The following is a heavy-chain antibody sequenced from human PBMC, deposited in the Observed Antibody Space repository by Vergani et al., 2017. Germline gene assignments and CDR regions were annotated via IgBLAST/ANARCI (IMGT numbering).Heavy chain of an antibody. Sequence: EVQLLESGGDLVQPGGSLRLSCAASGFTFIMHAMSWVRQAPGKGLEWVSTLSASDRRTHYADSVRGRSTISRDISKNTLFLHMNSLRPEDTAVYYCAKVGRSEVAGTFGAFDIWGQGTMVTVSS. CDR3: AKVGRSEVAGTFGAFDI. D-gene: IGHD6-19*01. CDR2: LSASDRRT. CDR1: GFTFIMHA. V-gene: IGHV3-23*01. J-gene: IGHJ3*02.